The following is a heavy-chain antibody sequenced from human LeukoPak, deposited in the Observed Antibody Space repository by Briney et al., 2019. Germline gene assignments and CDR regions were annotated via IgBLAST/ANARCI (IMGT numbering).Heavy chain of an antibody. CDR2: IYHSGST. CDR3: ARGGGYCTNAVCFSYYSDY. Sequence: SETLSLTCTVSGYSISSGYYWGWIRQPPGKGLEWIGSIYHSGSTYYNPSLKSRVTISVDTSKNQFSLKLSSVTAADTAVYYCARGGGYCTNAVCFSYYSDYWGQGTLVTVSS. J-gene: IGHJ4*02. CDR1: GYSISSGYY. V-gene: IGHV4-38-2*02. D-gene: IGHD2-8*01.